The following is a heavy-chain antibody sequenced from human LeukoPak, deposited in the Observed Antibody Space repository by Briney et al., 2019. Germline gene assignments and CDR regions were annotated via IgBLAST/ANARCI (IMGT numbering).Heavy chain of an antibody. CDR3: ARLTMVRGVGY. CDR2: ISGSGGST. J-gene: IGHJ4*02. V-gene: IGHV3-23*01. Sequence: GGSLRLSCAASGFTFSSYAMSWVRQAPGKGLEWVSAISGSGGSTYYADSVKGRFTISRDNSKNTLYLQMNSLRAEDTAVYYCARLTMVRGVGYWGQGTLVTVSS. D-gene: IGHD3-10*01. CDR1: GFTFSSYA.